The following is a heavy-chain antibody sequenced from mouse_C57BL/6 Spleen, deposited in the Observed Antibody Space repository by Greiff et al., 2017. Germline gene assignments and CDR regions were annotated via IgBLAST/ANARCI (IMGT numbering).Heavy chain of an antibody. CDR3: ARGITTVVATDAY. Sequence: EVKLQESGAELVKPGASVKLSCTASGFNIKDYYMHWVKQRTEQGLEWIGRIDPEDGETKYAPKFPGKATITADTSSNTAYLQLSSLTSEDTAVYYCARGITTVVATDAYWGQGTLVTVSA. D-gene: IGHD1-1*01. V-gene: IGHV14-2*01. CDR2: IDPEDGET. J-gene: IGHJ3*01. CDR1: GFNIKDYY.